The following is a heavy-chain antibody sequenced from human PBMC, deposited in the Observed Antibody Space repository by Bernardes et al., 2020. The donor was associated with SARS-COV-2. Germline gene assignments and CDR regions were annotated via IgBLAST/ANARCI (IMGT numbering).Heavy chain of an antibody. D-gene: IGHD3-3*01. CDR1: GYTFTSYD. Sequence: ASVKVSCKASGYTFTSYDINWVRQATGQGLEWMGWMNPNSGNTGYAQKFQGRVTMTRNTSISTAYMELSSLRSEDTAVYYCARGDRLRFLEWLKTPKTHYFDYWGQGTLVTVSS. J-gene: IGHJ4*02. V-gene: IGHV1-8*01. CDR3: ARGDRLRFLEWLKTPKTHYFDY. CDR2: MNPNSGNT.